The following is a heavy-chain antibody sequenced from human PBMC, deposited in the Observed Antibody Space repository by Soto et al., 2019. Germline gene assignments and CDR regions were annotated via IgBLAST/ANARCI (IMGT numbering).Heavy chain of an antibody. D-gene: IGHD4-17*01. CDR2: INPNSGGT. Sequence: GASVKVSCKASGYTFTGYYIHWVRQAPGQGLEWMGWINPNSGGTNYAQKFQGRVTMTRDTSISTAYMELSRLRSDDTAVYYGARGLNTVTPVCDIWGQGTMVTVS. CDR1: GYTFTGYY. J-gene: IGHJ3*02. V-gene: IGHV1-2*02. CDR3: ARGLNTVTPVCDI.